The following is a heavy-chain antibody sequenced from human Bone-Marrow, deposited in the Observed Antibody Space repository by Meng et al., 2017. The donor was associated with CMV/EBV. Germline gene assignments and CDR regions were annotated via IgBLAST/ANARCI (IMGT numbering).Heavy chain of an antibody. J-gene: IGHJ4*02. CDR1: GFTFSNYD. Sequence: GESLKISCATCGFTFSNYDMHWVRQVTGKGLEWVSGTGTTGDTYYPGSVKGQFTISRDNSKKTLYLQMNSLRADDTAVYYCARATDDIVAVPAAMECWGQGTLVTVSS. V-gene: IGHV3-13*03. D-gene: IGHD2-2*01. CDR3: ARATDDIVAVPAAMEC. CDR2: TGTTGDT.